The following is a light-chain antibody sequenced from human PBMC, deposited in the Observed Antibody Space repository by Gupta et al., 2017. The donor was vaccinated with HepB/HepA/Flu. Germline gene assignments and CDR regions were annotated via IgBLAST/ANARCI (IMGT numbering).Light chain of an antibody. Sequence: SVLIQPPSASGTPGQRVTISCSGSSSNIGTNTVHWYRQLPGTAPQLLIYSNGHRPSGVPDRFSGSKSGTSASLAISGLQSEDEADYHCAAWDDSLNGYWVFGGGTKLTVL. CDR2: SNG. J-gene: IGLJ3*02. CDR3: AAWDDSLNGYWV. CDR1: SSNIGTNT. V-gene: IGLV1-44*01.